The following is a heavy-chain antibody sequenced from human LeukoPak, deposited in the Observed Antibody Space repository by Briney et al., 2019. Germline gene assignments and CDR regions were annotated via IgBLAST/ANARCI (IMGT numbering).Heavy chain of an antibody. V-gene: IGHV3-23*01. J-gene: IGHJ4*02. CDR3: AKEEGIVGAPFDY. Sequence: GGTLRLSCAASGFTFSSYGMSWVRQAPGKGLEWVSAISGSGGSTYYADSVKGRFTISRDNSKNTLYLQMNSLRAEDTAVYYCAKEEGIVGAPFDYWGQGTLVTVSS. CDR1: GFTFSSYG. D-gene: IGHD1-26*01. CDR2: ISGSGGST.